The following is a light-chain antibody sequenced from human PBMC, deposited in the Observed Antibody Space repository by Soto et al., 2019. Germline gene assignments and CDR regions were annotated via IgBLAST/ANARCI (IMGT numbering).Light chain of an antibody. J-gene: IGKJ1*01. CDR3: MQALQTQWT. Sequence: DIVMTQSPLSLPVTPGEPASISCRSSQSLLHSNGYNYLDWYLQRPGQSPQLLIYLGSNRASGVPDRVSGSASVTDFTLKISRVEAEDVGVYYCMQALQTQWTFGQGTKVEIK. V-gene: IGKV2-28*01. CDR2: LGS. CDR1: QSLLHSNGYNY.